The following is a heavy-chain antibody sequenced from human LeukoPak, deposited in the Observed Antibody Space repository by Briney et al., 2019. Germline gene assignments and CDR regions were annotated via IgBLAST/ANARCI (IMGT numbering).Heavy chain of an antibody. V-gene: IGHV3-74*01. J-gene: IGHJ6*02. CDR2: INSDGSST. Sequence: QPGGSLRLSCAASGFTFSSYWMHWVRQAPGKGLVWVSRINSDGSSTSYADSVKGRFTISRDNAKNTLYLQMNSLRAEDTAVYYCARDHIVVVTATYYYYYGMDVWGQGTTVTVSS. CDR3: ARDHIVVVTATYYYYYGMDV. D-gene: IGHD2-21*02. CDR1: GFTFSSYW.